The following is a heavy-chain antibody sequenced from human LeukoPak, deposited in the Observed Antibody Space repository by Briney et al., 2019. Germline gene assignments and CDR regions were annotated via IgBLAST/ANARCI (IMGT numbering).Heavy chain of an antibody. V-gene: IGHV3-9*01. CDR3: AKDSITFGWGNYFDY. Sequence: HPGGSLRLSCAASRFTFDDYAMHWVRQAPGKGLEWVSGISWNSGSIGYADSVKGRFTISRDNAKDSLYLQMNSLRAEDTAVYSCAKDSITFGWGNYFDYWGQGTLVTVSS. CDR2: ISWNSGSI. CDR1: RFTFDDYA. D-gene: IGHD3-10*01. J-gene: IGHJ4*02.